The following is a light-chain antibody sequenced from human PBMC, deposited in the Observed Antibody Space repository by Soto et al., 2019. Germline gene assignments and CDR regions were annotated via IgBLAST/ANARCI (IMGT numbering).Light chain of an antibody. CDR2: QTS. CDR3: HQRQSWPRT. V-gene: IGKV3-11*01. CDR1: QYINTR. J-gene: IGKJ1*01. Sequence: EIVLTQSQPTLSSFPGESVTLXYRASQYINTRLAWYQHRPGQAPRLLIYQTSIRAAGIPARFSASGSGTDFTLTISDVQPEDFALYYCHQRQSWPRTFGQGTKVDI.